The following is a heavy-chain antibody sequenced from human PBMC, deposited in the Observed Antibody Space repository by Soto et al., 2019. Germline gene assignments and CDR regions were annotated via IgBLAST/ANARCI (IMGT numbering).Heavy chain of an antibody. CDR3: ARLRAAIAVDHRGEY. J-gene: IGHJ4*02. V-gene: IGHV4-61*01. Sequence: SETLSLTCTFSVVSVSSGTYYCTWIRQPPGKGLEWIGYISYSGSTNYNPSLESRVTISVDTPKNQFSLKLSSVTAADTAVYYCARLRAAIAVDHRGEYWGQGTLVTVSS. D-gene: IGHD6-19*01. CDR1: VVSVSSGTYY. CDR2: ISYSGST.